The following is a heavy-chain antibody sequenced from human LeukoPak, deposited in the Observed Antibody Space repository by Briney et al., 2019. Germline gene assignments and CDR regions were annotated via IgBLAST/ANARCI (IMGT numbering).Heavy chain of an antibody. CDR3: ARVLVGAFDY. J-gene: IGHJ4*02. Sequence: ERSLRLSCAASGFTFSTYAMHWVRQAPGKGLEWVAVISYDGSNKYYADSVKGRFTISRDNSKNTLFLQMNSLRAEDTAVYYCARVLVGAFDYWGQGTLVTVSS. CDR1: GFTFSTYA. V-gene: IGHV3-30-3*01. CDR2: ISYDGSNK. D-gene: IGHD1-26*01.